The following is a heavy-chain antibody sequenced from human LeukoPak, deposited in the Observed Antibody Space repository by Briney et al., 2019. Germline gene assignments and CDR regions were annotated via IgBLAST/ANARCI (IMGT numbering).Heavy chain of an antibody. D-gene: IGHD6-19*01. CDR2: IISSGYDT. CDR1: GFTFSTYA. V-gene: IGHV3-23*01. Sequence: PGGSLRLSCAASGFTFSTYAMSWVRQAPGKGLELVSSIISSGYDTYYRDSVKGRFTISRDNSENTLYLQMNSLRPEDTAMYYCAKDSRETLAGTEDYWGRGTLVTVSS. CDR3: AKDSRETLAGTEDY. J-gene: IGHJ4*02.